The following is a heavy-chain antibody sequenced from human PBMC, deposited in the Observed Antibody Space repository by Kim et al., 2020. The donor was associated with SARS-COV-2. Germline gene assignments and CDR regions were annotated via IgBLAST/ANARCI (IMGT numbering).Heavy chain of an antibody. Sequence: SVKVSCKAPGGSLSNYAISWVRQAPGQGLEWMGRIIPILNIANNAQKFQGRVTLIADKSTSTAYMELTSLRSEDTAVYYCASQTYYYNSLEVLGYGMDVWGQGTTVTVSS. J-gene: IGHJ6*02. CDR1: GGSLSNYA. V-gene: IGHV1-69*04. CDR3: ASQTYYYNSLEVLGYGMDV. CDR2: IIPILNIA. D-gene: IGHD3-10*01.